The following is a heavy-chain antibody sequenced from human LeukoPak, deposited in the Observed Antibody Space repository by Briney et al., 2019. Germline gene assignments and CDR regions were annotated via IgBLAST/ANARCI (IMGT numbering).Heavy chain of an antibody. D-gene: IGHD3-10*02. V-gene: IGHV3-7*01. Sequence: GGSLRLSCAASGFTCSSYWMSWVRQAPGKGLEWVANIKQDGSEKYYVDSVKGRFTISRDNAKNSLYLQMNSLRAEDTAVYYCAELGITMIGGVWGKGTTVTISS. CDR1: GFTCSSYW. CDR3: AELGITMIGGV. J-gene: IGHJ6*04. CDR2: IKQDGSEK.